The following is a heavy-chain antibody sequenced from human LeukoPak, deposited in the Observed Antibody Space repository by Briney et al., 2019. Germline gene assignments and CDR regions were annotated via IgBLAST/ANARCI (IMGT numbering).Heavy chain of an antibody. V-gene: IGHV3-48*01. CDR1: GFPLSSYS. CDR2: ISSSGSAI. Sequence: GGSLRLSCAASGFPLSSYSINWVRQAPGKGLEWVSYISSSGSAIYYVDSVKGRFTVSRDNAKNSLFLQMNSPRAEDTAVYYCVRVKGSYFDYWGQGALVTVSS. D-gene: IGHD2-15*01. CDR3: VRVKGSYFDY. J-gene: IGHJ4*02.